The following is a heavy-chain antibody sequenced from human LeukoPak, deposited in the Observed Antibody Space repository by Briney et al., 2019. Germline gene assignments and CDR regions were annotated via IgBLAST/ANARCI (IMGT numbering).Heavy chain of an antibody. CDR3: ARVTFERVYYYYYIDV. CDR1: GGSISTDNYY. J-gene: IGHJ6*03. CDR2: IYYSGST. Sequence: PSETLSLTCSVSGGSISTDNYYWAWIRQPPGKGLEWIGNIYYSGSTYYNPSLKSRVTISVDTSKNQFSLKLSSVTAADTAVYYCARVTFERVYYYYYIDVWGKGSTVTISS. D-gene: IGHD3-10*01. V-gene: IGHV4-39*01.